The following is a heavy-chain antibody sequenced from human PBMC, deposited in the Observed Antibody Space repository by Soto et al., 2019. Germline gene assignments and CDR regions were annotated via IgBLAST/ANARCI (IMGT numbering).Heavy chain of an antibody. J-gene: IGHJ4*02. D-gene: IGHD5-18*01. V-gene: IGHV1-58*02. CDR1: GFTFTSSA. CDR3: AAGRYTRGSRIE. CDR2: IVVGSGNT. Sequence: GASVKVSCKASGFTFTSSAMQWVRQARGQRLEWIGWIVVGSGNTNYAQKFQGRVTITRDMSTSTAYMELSSLRSEDTAVYYCAAGRYTRGSRIEWGQGTLVTVST.